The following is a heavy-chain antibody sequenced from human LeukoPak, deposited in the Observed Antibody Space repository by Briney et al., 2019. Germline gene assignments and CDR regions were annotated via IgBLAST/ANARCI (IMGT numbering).Heavy chain of an antibody. V-gene: IGHV3-23*01. CDR2: ISGSGGST. Sequence: PGGSLRLSCAASGFTFSSYAMSWVRQAPGKGLEWVSAISGSGGSTYYADSVKGRFTISRDNSKNTLYLQMNSLRAEDTAVYYCARDRRRRRWAHYYYYYGMDVWGQGTTVTVSS. J-gene: IGHJ6*02. CDR3: ARDRRRRRWAHYYYYYGMDV. D-gene: IGHD1-26*01. CDR1: GFTFSSYA.